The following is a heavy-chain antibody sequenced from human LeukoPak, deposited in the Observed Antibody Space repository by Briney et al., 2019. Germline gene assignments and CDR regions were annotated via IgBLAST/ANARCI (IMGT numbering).Heavy chain of an antibody. CDR1: GGYISSSF. CDR3: ARHVGHYDGSGYYYDWYFDL. V-gene: IGHV4-59*08. Sequence: SETLSLTCIDSGGYISSSFWSWIRQPPGKGLEWIGNIHDSGSTNFSPSLKSRVTISVDTSKNQFSPKLSSVTAADTAVYYCARHVGHYDGSGYYYDWYFDLWGRGTLVTVSS. D-gene: IGHD3-22*01. J-gene: IGHJ2*01. CDR2: IHDSGST.